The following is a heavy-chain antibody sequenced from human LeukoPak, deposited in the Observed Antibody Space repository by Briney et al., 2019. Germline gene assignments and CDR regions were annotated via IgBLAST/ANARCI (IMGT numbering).Heavy chain of an antibody. CDR1: GGSFSGYY. J-gene: IGHJ5*02. CDR2: INHSGST. Sequence: SETLSLTCAVYGGSFSGYYWSWLRQPPGKGLEWIGEINHSGSTNYNPSLKSRVPISVDTSKNQFSLKLSSMTAADTAVYYCARTRVTVTTMFVWFDPWGQGTLVTVSS. D-gene: IGHD4-17*01. V-gene: IGHV4-34*01. CDR3: ARTRVTVTTMFVWFDP.